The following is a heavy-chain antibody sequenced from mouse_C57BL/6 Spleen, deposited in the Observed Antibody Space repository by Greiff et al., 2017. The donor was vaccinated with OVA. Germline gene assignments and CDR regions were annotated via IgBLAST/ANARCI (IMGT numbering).Heavy chain of an antibody. CDR3: AREGIYYDYDDYFDC. CDR2: IHPNSGST. V-gene: IGHV1-64*01. Sequence: QVQLQQPGAELVKPGASVKLSCKASGYTFTSYWMHWVKQRPGQGLEWIGMIHPNSGSTNYNEKFKSKATLTVDKSSSTAYMQLSSLTSEDSAVYYCAREGIYYDYDDYFDCWGQGTTLTVSS. D-gene: IGHD2-4*01. J-gene: IGHJ2*01. CDR1: GYTFTSYW.